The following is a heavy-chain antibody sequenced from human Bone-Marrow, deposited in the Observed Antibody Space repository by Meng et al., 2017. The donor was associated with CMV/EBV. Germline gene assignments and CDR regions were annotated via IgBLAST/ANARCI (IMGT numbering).Heavy chain of an antibody. D-gene: IGHD2-8*02. Sequence: GSLRLSCAVYGGSFSGYYWSWIRQPPGKGLEWIGEINHSGSTNYNPSLKSRVTISVDTSKNQFSLKLSSVTAADTAVHYCARGEGFCTGGACYFDYWGQGTLVTVSS. V-gene: IGHV4-34*01. CDR2: INHSGST. CDR1: GGSFSGYY. CDR3: ARGEGFCTGGACYFDY. J-gene: IGHJ4*02.